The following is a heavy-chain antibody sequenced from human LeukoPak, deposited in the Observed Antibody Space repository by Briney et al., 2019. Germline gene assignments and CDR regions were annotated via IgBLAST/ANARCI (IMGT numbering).Heavy chain of an antibody. CDR1: GFTFSSYE. D-gene: IGHD5/OR15-5a*01. V-gene: IGHV3-48*03. J-gene: IGHJ4*02. CDR3: AREVDDLDSSTGDFDY. Sequence: PGRSLRLSCAASGFTFSSYEMNWVRQAPGKGLEWVSYISSSGSTIYYADSVKGRFTISRDNAKNSLYLQMNSLRAEDTAVYYCAREVDDLDSSTGDFDYRGQGTLVSVSS. CDR2: ISSSGSTI.